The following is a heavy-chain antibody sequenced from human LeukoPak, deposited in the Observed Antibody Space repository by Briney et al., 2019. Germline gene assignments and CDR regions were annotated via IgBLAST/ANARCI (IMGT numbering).Heavy chain of an antibody. D-gene: IGHD2-2*01. CDR1: GFTFSSYS. CDR2: VSSSGTTT. J-gene: IGHJ4*02. V-gene: IGHV3-48*02. Sequence: GGSLRLSCAASGFTFSSYSVIWARQAPGKGLEWVSYVSSSGTTTYYADSVKGRFTISRDNGKNLVSLQMNSLRDEDTAVYYCAKGIYCSSTSCYQYWGQGTLVTVSS. CDR3: AKGIYCSSTSCYQY.